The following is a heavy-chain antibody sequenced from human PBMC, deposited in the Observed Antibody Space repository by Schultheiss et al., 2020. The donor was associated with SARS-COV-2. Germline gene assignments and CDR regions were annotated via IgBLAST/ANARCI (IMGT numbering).Heavy chain of an antibody. V-gene: IGHV4-34*01. D-gene: IGHD5-18*01. CDR1: GGSFSGYY. CDR3: AREGLPDY. Sequence: SETLSLTCAVYGGSFSGYYWSWIRQPPGKGLEWIGEINHSGSTNYDPSLKSRVTISVDTSKNQFSLKLSSVTAADTAVYYCAREGLPDYWGQGTLVTVSS. CDR2: INHSGST. J-gene: IGHJ4*02.